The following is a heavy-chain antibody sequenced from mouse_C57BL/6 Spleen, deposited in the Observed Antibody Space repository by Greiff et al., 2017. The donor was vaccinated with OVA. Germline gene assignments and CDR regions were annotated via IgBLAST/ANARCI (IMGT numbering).Heavy chain of an antibody. Sequence: QQSCKASGYTFTSYWMHWVKQRPGQGLEWIGEIDPSDSYTNYNQKFKGKSTLTVDKSSSTAYMQLSSLTSEDSAVYYCASPYDYDGFAYWGQGTLVTVSA. CDR1: GYTFTSYW. CDR2: IDPSDSYT. CDR3: ASPYDYDGFAY. V-gene: IGHV1-69*01. D-gene: IGHD2-4*01. J-gene: IGHJ3*01.